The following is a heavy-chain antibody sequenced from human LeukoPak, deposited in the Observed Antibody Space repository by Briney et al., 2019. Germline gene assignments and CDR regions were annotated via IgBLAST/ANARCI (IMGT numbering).Heavy chain of an antibody. CDR2: IIPILGIA. D-gene: IGHD3-10*01. Sequence: SVKVSCKASGGTFSSYAISWVRQAPGQGLEWMERIIPILGIANYAQKFQGRVTITADKSTSTAYMELSSLRSEDTAVYYCASLYGSGSYPNYYYYGMDVWGQGTTVTVSS. CDR1: GGTFSSYA. V-gene: IGHV1-69*04. J-gene: IGHJ6*02. CDR3: ASLYGSGSYPNYYYYGMDV.